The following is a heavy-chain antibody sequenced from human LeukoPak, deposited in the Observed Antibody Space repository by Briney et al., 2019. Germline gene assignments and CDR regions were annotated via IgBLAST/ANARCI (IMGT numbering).Heavy chain of an antibody. V-gene: IGHV3-30*03. CDR3: AREPPVTTDPGDYYYGMDV. CDR2: ISYDGSNK. CDR1: GFTFSSYG. Sequence: GGSLRLSCAASGFTFSSYGMHWVRQAPGKGLEWVAVISYDGSNKYYADSVKGRFTISRDNSKNTLYLQMNSLRAEDTAVYYCAREPPVTTDPGDYYYGMDVWGQGTTVTVSS. J-gene: IGHJ6*02. D-gene: IGHD4-17*01.